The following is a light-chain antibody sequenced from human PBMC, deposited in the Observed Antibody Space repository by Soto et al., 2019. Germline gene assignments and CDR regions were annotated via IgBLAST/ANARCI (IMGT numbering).Light chain of an antibody. V-gene: IGKV3-20*01. CDR1: HSVSSSH. Sequence: EIVLTQSPCTLSLSPGERATLSCRASHSVSSSHLAWYQQKPGQAPRLLIYSASSRATGIPDRFSGSGSGTDFTLTISRLEPEDFAVYYCQQYGSSPLTFGGGTKVDIK. CDR3: QQYGSSPLT. J-gene: IGKJ4*01. CDR2: SAS.